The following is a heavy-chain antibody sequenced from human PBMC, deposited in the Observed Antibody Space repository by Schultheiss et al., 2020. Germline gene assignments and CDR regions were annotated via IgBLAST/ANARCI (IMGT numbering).Heavy chain of an antibody. V-gene: IGHV4-61*10. D-gene: IGHD1-26*01. CDR2: IYYSWST. CDR3: VRNLGATDYFDY. CDR1: GGSISSGSYF. J-gene: IGHJ4*02. Sequence: SETLSLTCTVSGGSISSGSYFWSWIRQPAGNGLEWIGYIYYSWSTNYNPSLKSRVTISVDTSKNQFSLKLSSVTAADTAVYYCVRNLGATDYFDYWGQGKVVTISS.